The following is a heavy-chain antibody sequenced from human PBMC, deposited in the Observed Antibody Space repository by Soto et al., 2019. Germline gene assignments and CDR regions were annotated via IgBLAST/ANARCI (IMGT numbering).Heavy chain of an antibody. CDR2: ISGSGGST. V-gene: IGHV3-23*01. CDR1: GFTFSRYA. J-gene: IGHJ5*02. D-gene: IGHD3-10*01. Sequence: EVQLLESGGGLVQPGGSLRLSCAASGFTFSRYAMSWVRQAPGKGLEWVSAISGSGGSTYYADSVKGRFTISRDNSKNTLYLQMNSLRAEVTAVYYCAKGGDYGSGLFDPWGQGTLVTVSS. CDR3: AKGGDYGSGLFDP.